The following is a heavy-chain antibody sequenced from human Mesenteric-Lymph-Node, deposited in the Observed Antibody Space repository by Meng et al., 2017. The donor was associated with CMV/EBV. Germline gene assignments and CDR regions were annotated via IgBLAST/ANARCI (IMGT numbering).Heavy chain of an antibody. CDR3: AYTTTTSWYFDS. CDR1: GFTFDNYA. D-gene: IGHD2-2*01. Sequence: GESLKISCAASGFTFDNYAMAWVRQAPGRGLEWVSVLYTGGATYYADSVKGRFTISTDNSMDTLYLDMNRLRADDAAVYYCAYTTTTSWYFDSWGQGTLVTVSS. CDR2: LYTGGAT. V-gene: IGHV3-23*03. J-gene: IGHJ4*02.